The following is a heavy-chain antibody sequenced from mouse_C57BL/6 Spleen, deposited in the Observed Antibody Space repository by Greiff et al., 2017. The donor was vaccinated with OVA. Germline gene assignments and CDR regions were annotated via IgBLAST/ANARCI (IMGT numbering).Heavy chain of an antibody. Sequence: EVKVVESGGGLVKPGGSLKLSCAASGFTFSDYGMHWVRQAPEKGLEWVAYISGGSSTIYYADTVKGRFTISRDNAKNTLFLQMTSLRSEDTAMYYCARGGFDYWGQGTTLTVSS. CDR1: GFTFSDYG. V-gene: IGHV5-17*01. CDR2: ISGGSSTI. CDR3: ARGGFDY. J-gene: IGHJ2*01.